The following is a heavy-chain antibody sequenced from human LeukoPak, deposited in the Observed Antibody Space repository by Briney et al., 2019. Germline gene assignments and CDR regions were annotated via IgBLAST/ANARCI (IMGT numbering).Heavy chain of an antibody. Sequence: GGSLRLSCAASGFTFSSYSMNWVRQAPGKGLEWVSGISWNSGSIGYADSVKGRFTISRDNAKNSLYLQMNSLRAEDTALYYCAKDSRYCSSTSCSGGAFDIWGQGTMVTVSS. CDR3: AKDSRYCSSTSCSGGAFDI. D-gene: IGHD2-2*01. CDR1: GFTFSSYS. V-gene: IGHV3-9*01. CDR2: ISWNSGSI. J-gene: IGHJ3*02.